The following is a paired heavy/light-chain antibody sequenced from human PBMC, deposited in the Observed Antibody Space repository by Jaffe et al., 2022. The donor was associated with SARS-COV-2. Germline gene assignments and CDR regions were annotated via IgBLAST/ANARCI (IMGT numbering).Heavy chain of an antibody. CDR1: GFTFSSYS. Sequence: EVQLVESGGGLVKPGGSLRLSCAASGFTFSSYSMNWVRQAPGKGLEWVSSISSSSSYIYYADSVKGRFTISRDNAKNSLYLQMNSLRAEDTAVYYCARDLIVGATLDYYYGMDVWGQGTTVTVSS. CDR2: ISSSSSYI. CDR3: ARDLIVGATLDYYYGMDV. V-gene: IGHV3-21*01. D-gene: IGHD1-26*01. J-gene: IGHJ6*02.
Light chain of an antibody. J-gene: IGLJ2*01. CDR2: GKN. CDR1: SLRSYY. V-gene: IGLV3-19*01. Sequence: SSELTQDPAVSVALGQTVRITCQGDSLRSYYASWYQQKPGQAPVLVIYGKNNRPSGIPDRFSGSSSGNTASLTITGAQAEDEADYYCNSRDSSGNLVFGGGTKLTVL. CDR3: NSRDSSGNLV.